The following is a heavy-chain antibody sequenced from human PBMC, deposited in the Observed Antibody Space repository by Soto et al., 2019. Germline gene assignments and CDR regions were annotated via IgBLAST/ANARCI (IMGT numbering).Heavy chain of an antibody. Sequence: SETLSLTCTVSGGSVSSGSYYWGWIRQPPGKGPEWIWSIYYSGSTYYNPSLKSRVTISVDTSKNQFSLKLSSVTAADTAVYYCGITMVRGVITRYYYYGMDVWGQGTTVTVSS. CDR2: IYYSGST. CDR1: GGSVSSGSYY. CDR3: GITMVRGVITRYYYYGMDV. V-gene: IGHV4-39*01. D-gene: IGHD3-10*01. J-gene: IGHJ6*02.